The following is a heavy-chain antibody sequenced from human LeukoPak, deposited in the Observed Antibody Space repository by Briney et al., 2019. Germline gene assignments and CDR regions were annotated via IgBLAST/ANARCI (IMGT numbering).Heavy chain of an antibody. D-gene: IGHD3-10*01. CDR3: ARDRPTSGSYSDDAFDI. J-gene: IGHJ3*02. Sequence: ASVKVSCKASGYTFTRYYLHWVRQAPGQGLEWMGIINPSGGNTNYAQKLQGRVTMTTDTSTSTAYMELRSLRSDDTAVYYCARDRPTSGSYSDDAFDIWGQGTMVTVSS. CDR1: GYTFTRYY. CDR2: INPSGGNT. V-gene: IGHV1-46*01.